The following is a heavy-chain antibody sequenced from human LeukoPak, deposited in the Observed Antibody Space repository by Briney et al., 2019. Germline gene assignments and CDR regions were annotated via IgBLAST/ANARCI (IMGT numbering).Heavy chain of an antibody. CDR3: ARETVGFDY. J-gene: IGHJ4*02. CDR1: GGTFISYA. CDR2: FIPTLDMA. Sequence: ASVNVSCKASGGTFISYAISCGRRAPGQGREWMGRFIPTLDMANHAQKFQDRVTITADKSTSTAYMELSSLRSEDTAVYYCARETVGFDYWGQGTLVSVSS. V-gene: IGHV1-69*04. D-gene: IGHD2-15*01.